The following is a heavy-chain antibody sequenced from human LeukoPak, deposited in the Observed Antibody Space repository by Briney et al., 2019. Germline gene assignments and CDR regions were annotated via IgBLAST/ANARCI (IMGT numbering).Heavy chain of an antibody. V-gene: IGHV1-2*02. CDR2: INPNSGGT. D-gene: IGHD3-22*01. CDR1: GYTFTGYY. CDR3: ARTYDSSGYYHNWFDP. J-gene: IGHJ5*02. Sequence: ASVKVSCKASGYTFTGYYMHWVRQAPGQGLEWMGWINPNSGGTNYAQKFQGRVTMTRDTSISTAYMELSRLRSDDTAVYYCARTYDSSGYYHNWFDPWGQGTLVTVSS.